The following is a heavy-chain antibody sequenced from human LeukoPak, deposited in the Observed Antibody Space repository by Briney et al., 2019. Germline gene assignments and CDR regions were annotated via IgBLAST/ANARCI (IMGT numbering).Heavy chain of an antibody. CDR3: ARGGSGPYPRLDY. CDR1: GGSISSYY. CDR2: IFYSGST. D-gene: IGHD6-19*01. Sequence: SETLSLTCTVSGGSISSYYWSWIRQSPGRGLEWIGYIFYSGSTNYSPSLKSRVTISVDTSKNQFSLKLSSVTAADTAVYYCARGGSGPYPRLDYWGQGSLVTVSS. V-gene: IGHV4-59*01. J-gene: IGHJ4*02.